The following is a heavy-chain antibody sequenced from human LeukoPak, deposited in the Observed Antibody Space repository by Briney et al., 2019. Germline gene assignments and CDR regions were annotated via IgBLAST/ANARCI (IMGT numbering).Heavy chain of an antibody. Sequence: SETLSLTCAVYGESFGGYYWSWIRQPPGKGLEWIGEINHSGSTNYNPSLKSRVTISVDTSKNQFSLKLSSVTAADTAVYYCARRQIYDYWGQGTLVTVSS. CDR1: GESFGGYY. V-gene: IGHV4-34*01. CDR3: ARRQIYDY. CDR2: INHSGST. J-gene: IGHJ4*02.